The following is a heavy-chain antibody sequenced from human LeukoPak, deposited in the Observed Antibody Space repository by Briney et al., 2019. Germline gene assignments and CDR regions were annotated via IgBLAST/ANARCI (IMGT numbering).Heavy chain of an antibody. CDR1: GGSISSSSYY. D-gene: IGHD5-18*01. J-gene: IGHJ6*03. V-gene: IGHV4-39*07. CDR2: VYYSGNT. Sequence: SETLSLTCTVSGGSISSSSYYWGWIRQPPGKGLEWIGSVYYSGNTYYNPSLKSRVTISLHTSKNQFSLRLSSVTAADTAVYYCARGRIQLWLTEDYYYYYMDVWGKGTTVTISS. CDR3: ARGRIQLWLTEDYYYYYMDV.